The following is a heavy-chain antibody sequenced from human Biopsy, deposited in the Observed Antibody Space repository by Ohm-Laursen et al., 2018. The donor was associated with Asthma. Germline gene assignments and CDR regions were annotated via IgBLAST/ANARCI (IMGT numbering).Heavy chain of an antibody. CDR2: ISYDGGNK. CDR1: GFVFRSHA. CDR3: AREGGDYLSGYYYYGMDV. V-gene: IGHV3-30*03. D-gene: IGHD4-17*01. Sequence: SLRLSCAASGFVFRSHAMHWVRQAPGKGLEWVAVISYDGGNKYYADSVKGRFTISRDNSKNTLYLQMNSLRAEDTAVYYCAREGGDYLSGYYYYGMDVWGQGTTVTVSS. J-gene: IGHJ6*02.